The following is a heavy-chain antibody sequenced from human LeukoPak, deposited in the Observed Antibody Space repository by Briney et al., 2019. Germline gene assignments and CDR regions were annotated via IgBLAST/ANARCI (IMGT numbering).Heavy chain of an antibody. CDR1: GDSIITYY. D-gene: IGHD5-12*01. CDR2: MYYSGST. J-gene: IGHJ4*02. CDR3: ARHSRSYDSEFGY. Sequence: SETLSLTCTVSGDSIITYYWSCIRQPPGKGLEWIGYMYYSGSTNYNPSLKSRVTISVDKSRNQFSLTLSSVTAADTAVYYCARHSRSYDSEFGYWGQGTLVTVSS. V-gene: IGHV4-59*08.